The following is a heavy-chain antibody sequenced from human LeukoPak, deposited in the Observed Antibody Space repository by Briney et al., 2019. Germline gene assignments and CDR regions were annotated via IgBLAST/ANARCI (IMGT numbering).Heavy chain of an antibody. J-gene: IGHJ4*02. Sequence: PGGSLRLSCAASGFTFSSYWMHWVRQAPGKGLVWVSRINSDGSSTGYADSVKGRFTISRDNAKNTLYLQMNSLRAEDTAVYYCARVHCGTTNCFDYWGQGTLVTVSS. V-gene: IGHV3-74*01. CDR2: INSDGSST. D-gene: IGHD2-2*01. CDR3: ARVHCGTTNCFDY. CDR1: GFTFSSYW.